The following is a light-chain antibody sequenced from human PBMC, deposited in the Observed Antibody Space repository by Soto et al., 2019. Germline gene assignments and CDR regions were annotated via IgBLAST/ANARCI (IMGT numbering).Light chain of an antibody. J-gene: IGLJ1*01. CDR1: SSDIGNYNF. Sequence: QSALTQPPSASGSPVQSVAVSCTGTSSDIGNYNFVSWYQQHPGKAPKLMIYEVSKRPSGVPDRFSGSKSGNTASLTVSGLQAEDEADYYCSSYAGSNTYVFGTGTKVTVL. CDR3: SSYAGSNTYV. V-gene: IGLV2-8*01. CDR2: EVS.